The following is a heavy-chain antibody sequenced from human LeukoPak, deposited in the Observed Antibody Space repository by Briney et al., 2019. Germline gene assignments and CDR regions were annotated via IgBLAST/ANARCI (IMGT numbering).Heavy chain of an antibody. CDR3: ARGEYDLLTGVYDTYGIDV. J-gene: IGHJ6*02. D-gene: IGHD3-9*01. Sequence: PGGSLRLSCAASGFTLSSYALHWVRQAPGKGLEWVAVISYDGSNKYYADSVKGRFTISRDNSKNTLFLQMNSLRPEDTAVYYCARGEYDLLTGVYDTYGIDVWGQGTTVTVSS. CDR2: ISYDGSNK. CDR1: GFTLSSYA. V-gene: IGHV3-30-3*01.